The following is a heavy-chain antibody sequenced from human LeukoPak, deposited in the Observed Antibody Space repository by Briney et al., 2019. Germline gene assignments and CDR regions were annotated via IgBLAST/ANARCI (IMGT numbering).Heavy chain of an antibody. Sequence: GGSLRLSCAASGFTFSSYSMNWVGQAPGKGLEWVSSISSSSSYIYYADSVKGRFTISRDNAKNSLYLQMNSLRAEDTAVYYCARTMTTVTTGDYWGQGTLVTVSS. CDR1: GFTFSSYS. CDR3: ARTMTTVTTGDY. J-gene: IGHJ4*02. V-gene: IGHV3-21*01. CDR2: ISSSSSYI. D-gene: IGHD4-17*01.